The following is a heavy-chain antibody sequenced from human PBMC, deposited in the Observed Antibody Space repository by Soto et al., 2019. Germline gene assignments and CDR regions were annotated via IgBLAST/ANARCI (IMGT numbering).Heavy chain of an antibody. J-gene: IGHJ4*02. Sequence: QITLNESGPTQVKPRQTLTLTCTFSGFSLTTSGVGVGWIRQSPGKAPEWLALIYWDDDKRYSPYLKSRLTITKDTTKNQVVLTMADLDPADTATYYCAHRVLRTVFGLVTTTAIYFDFWGQATPVDVSS. D-gene: IGHD3-3*01. CDR2: IYWDDDK. V-gene: IGHV2-5*02. CDR1: GFSLTTSGVG. CDR3: AHRVLRTVFGLVTTTAIYFDF.